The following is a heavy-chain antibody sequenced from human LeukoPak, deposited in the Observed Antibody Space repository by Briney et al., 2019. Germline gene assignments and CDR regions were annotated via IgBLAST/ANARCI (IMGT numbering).Heavy chain of an antibody. CDR3: ARGTGDWFDP. J-gene: IGHJ5*02. Sequence: SETLSLTCAVYGGSFSGYYWSWNRQPPGKGLEWIGEINHSGSTNYNPSHKSRVNISVDTSKNQFSLKLSSMTAADTAVYYCARGTGDWFDPWGQGTLVTVSS. CDR2: INHSGST. CDR1: GGSFSGYY. D-gene: IGHD1-14*01. V-gene: IGHV4-34*01.